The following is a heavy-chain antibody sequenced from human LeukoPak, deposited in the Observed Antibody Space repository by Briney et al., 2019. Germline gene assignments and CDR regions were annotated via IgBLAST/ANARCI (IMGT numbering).Heavy chain of an antibody. CDR3: ARAAYYYGAFDI. Sequence: SETLSLTCTASGGSISSYYWSWIRQPPGKGLEWIGYIYYSGSTNYNPSLKSRVTISVDTSKNQFSLKLSSVTAADTAVYYCARAAYYYGAFDIWGQGTMVTVSS. V-gene: IGHV4-59*12. D-gene: IGHD3-10*01. CDR2: IYYSGST. CDR1: GGSISSYY. J-gene: IGHJ3*02.